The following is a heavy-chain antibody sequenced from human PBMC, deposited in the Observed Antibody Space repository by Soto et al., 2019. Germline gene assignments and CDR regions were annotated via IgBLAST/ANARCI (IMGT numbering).Heavy chain of an antibody. D-gene: IGHD3-10*01. CDR2: IIPIFGTA. CDR3: ATPYYYGSGSYLLGYYYYYGMDV. CDR1: GGTFSSYA. J-gene: IGHJ6*02. V-gene: IGHV1-69*01. Sequence: QVQLVQSGAEVKKPGSSVKVSCKASGGTFSSYAISWVRQAPGQGLEWMGGIIPIFGTANYAQKFQGRVTITADESTSTAWMELRSLGCEDTAVYYCATPYYYGSGSYLLGYYYYYGMDVWGQGTTVTVSS.